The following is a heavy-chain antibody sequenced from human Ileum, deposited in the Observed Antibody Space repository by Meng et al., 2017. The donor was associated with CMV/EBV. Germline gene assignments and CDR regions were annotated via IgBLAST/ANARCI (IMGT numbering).Heavy chain of an antibody. CDR3: ARDPRWPTGYYFDL. CDR1: GFTVSTSW. V-gene: IGHV3-53*01. J-gene: IGHJ2*01. Sequence: GESLKISCAVSGFTVSTSWMSWVRQAPGKGLEWVAMIYSGGRTFYADSVKGRFTISRDISNNTLHLQMNSLRVEDTAIYYCARDPRWPTGYYFDLWGRGTLVTVSS. D-gene: IGHD5-24*01. CDR2: IYSGGRT.